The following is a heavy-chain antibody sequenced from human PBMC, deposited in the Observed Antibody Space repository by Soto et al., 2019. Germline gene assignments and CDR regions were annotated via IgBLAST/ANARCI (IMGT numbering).Heavy chain of an antibody. D-gene: IGHD6-6*01. V-gene: IGHV3-48*04. CDR3: ARHPYSSSSFLWDY. CDR2: ISSSGSTI. J-gene: IGHJ4*02. CDR1: GFTFSSYA. Sequence: GSLRLSCAASGFTFSSYAMSWVRQAPGKGLEWVSYISSSGSTIYYADSVKGRFTISRDNANNSLYLQMNSLRAEDTAVYYCARHPYSSSSFLWDYWGQGTLVTVSS.